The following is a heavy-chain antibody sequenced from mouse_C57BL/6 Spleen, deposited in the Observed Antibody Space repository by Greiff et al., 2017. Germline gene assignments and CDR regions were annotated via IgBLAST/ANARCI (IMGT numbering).Heavy chain of an antibody. Sequence: VKLQQPGTELVKPGASVKLSCKASGYTFTSYWMHWVKQRPGQGLEWIGNINPSNGGTNYNEKFKSKATLTVDKSSSPASMQLSSLTSEDAAVYYCARGEREYGGPFDYWGQGTTLTVSS. CDR3: ARGEREYGGPFDY. J-gene: IGHJ2*01. V-gene: IGHV1-53*01. CDR2: INPSNGGT. D-gene: IGHD5-1*01. CDR1: GYTFTSYW.